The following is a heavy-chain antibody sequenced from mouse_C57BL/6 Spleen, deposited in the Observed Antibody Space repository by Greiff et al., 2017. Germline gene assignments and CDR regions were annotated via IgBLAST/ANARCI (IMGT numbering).Heavy chain of an antibody. D-gene: IGHD2-5*01. CDR1: GYAFSSYW. CDR2: IYPGAGDT. J-gene: IGHJ4*01. Sequence: QVQLQQSGAELVKPGASVKISCKASGYAFSSYWMNWVKQRPGKGLERIGQIYPGAGDTNYNGKFKGKATLTADKSSSTAYMQLSSLTSEDSAVYFCARVYYSNAMDYWGQGTSVTVSS. CDR3: ARVYYSNAMDY. V-gene: IGHV1-80*01.